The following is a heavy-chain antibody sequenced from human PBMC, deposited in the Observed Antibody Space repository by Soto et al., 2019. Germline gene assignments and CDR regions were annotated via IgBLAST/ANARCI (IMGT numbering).Heavy chain of an antibody. Sequence: ASVKVSCKVSGGTFSTYPINWVRQAPGQGLEFMGGIIPKFGTTNYAQKFRDTSISTAYMELSRLRSDDTAVYYCARDAVAARRGYFDYWGQGTLVTVSS. D-gene: IGHD6-6*01. J-gene: IGHJ4*02. CDR1: GGTFSTYP. V-gene: IGHV1-69*06. CDR2: IIPKFGTT. CDR3: ARDAVAARRGYFDY.